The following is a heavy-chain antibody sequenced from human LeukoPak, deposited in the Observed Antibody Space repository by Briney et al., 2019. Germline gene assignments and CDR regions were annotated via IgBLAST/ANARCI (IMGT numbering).Heavy chain of an antibody. V-gene: IGHV4-31*03. CDR3: VRDLGHWYFDL. J-gene: IGHJ2*01. Sequence: PSETLSLTCTVSGGSISRTSYYWDWIRQHPGKGLEWIGYIYYSGSTDYNPSLKSRVTISVDRSKNQFSLKLSSVTAADTAVYYCVRDLGHWYFDLWGRGTLVTVSS. D-gene: IGHD7-27*01. CDR1: GGSISRTSYY. CDR2: IYYSGST.